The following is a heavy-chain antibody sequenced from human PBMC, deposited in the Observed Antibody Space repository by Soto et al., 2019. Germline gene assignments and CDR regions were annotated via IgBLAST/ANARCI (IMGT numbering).Heavy chain of an antibody. CDR3: ATPPMGYCSSTSCYNNWFDP. V-gene: IGHV1-2*02. CDR1: GYTFTGYY. D-gene: IGHD2-2*02. J-gene: IGHJ5*02. CDR2: INPNSGGT. Sequence: QVQLVQSGAEVKKPGASVKVSCKASGYTFTGYYMHWVRQAPGQGLERMGWINPNSGGTNYAQKFQGRVTMTRATSISTAYMELSRLSSDDTAVYYWATPPMGYCSSTSCYNNWFDPWGQGTLVTVSS.